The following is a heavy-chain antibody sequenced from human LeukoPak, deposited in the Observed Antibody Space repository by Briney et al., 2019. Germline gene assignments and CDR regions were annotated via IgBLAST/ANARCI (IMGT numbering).Heavy chain of an antibody. D-gene: IGHD4-23*01. Sequence: GGSLRLSCAASGFSFSSYSMNWVRQAPGKGLEGVSSISSSSSYIYYADSVKGRFTISRDNAKNSLYLQMNSLRAEDTAVYYCARFPTVVTIDYWGQGTLVSVSS. V-gene: IGHV3-21*01. CDR1: GFSFSSYS. CDR3: ARFPTVVTIDY. J-gene: IGHJ4*02. CDR2: ISSSSSYI.